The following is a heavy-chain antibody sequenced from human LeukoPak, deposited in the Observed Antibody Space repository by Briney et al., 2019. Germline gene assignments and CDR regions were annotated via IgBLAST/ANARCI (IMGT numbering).Heavy chain of an antibody. CDR3: ARDYKMVRGVIITVEGPFDY. CDR2: MNPNSGNT. Sequence: ASVKVSCKASGYTFTNYDINWVRQATGQGLEWLGWMNPNSGNTGFAQKFQGRVTMTRDTSTSTVYMELSSLRSEDTAVYYCARDYKMVRGVIITVEGPFDYWGQGTLVTVSS. CDR1: GYTFTNYD. J-gene: IGHJ4*02. D-gene: IGHD3-10*01. V-gene: IGHV1-8*02.